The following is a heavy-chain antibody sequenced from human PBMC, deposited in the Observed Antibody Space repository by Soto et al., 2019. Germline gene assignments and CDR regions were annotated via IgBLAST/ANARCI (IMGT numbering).Heavy chain of an antibody. V-gene: IGHV3-23*01. CDR1: GFTFSSYA. Sequence: GGSLRLSCAASGFTFSSYAMSWVRQAPGKGLEWVSAISGSGGSTYYADSVKGRFTISRDNSKNALYLQMNSLRAEDTAVYYCAKAPDYYDSSPFDYWGQGTLVTVSS. D-gene: IGHD3-22*01. CDR3: AKAPDYYDSSPFDY. J-gene: IGHJ4*02. CDR2: ISGSGGST.